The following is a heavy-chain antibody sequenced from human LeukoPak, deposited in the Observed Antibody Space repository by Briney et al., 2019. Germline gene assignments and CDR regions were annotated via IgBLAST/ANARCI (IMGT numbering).Heavy chain of an antibody. D-gene: IGHD2-2*01. CDR2: IYDSGST. CDR1: GGPIRSSYYY. V-gene: IGHV4-39*01. CDR3: ARGYPDDYYYYYGMDV. Sequence: KPSETLSLTCTVSGGPIRSSYYYWGWIRQPPGKGLEWIGSIYDSGSTYYNPSLKSRVTISVDTSKNQFSLKLSSVTAADTAVYYCARGYPDDYYYYYGMDVWGQGTTVTVSS. J-gene: IGHJ6*02.